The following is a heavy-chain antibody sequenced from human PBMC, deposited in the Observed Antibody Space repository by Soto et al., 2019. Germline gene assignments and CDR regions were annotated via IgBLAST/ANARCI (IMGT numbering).Heavy chain of an antibody. J-gene: IGHJ6*02. CDR2: INPNSGGT. CDR3: ARDASGDYLYYYYYYGMDV. Sequence: GASVKVSCKASGYTFTGYYMHWVRQAPGQGLEWMGWINPNSGGTNYAQKFQGRVTMTRDTSISTAYMELSRLRSDDTAAYYCARDASGDYLYYYYYYGMDVWGQGTTVTVSS. D-gene: IGHD4-17*01. V-gene: IGHV1-2*02. CDR1: GYTFTGYY.